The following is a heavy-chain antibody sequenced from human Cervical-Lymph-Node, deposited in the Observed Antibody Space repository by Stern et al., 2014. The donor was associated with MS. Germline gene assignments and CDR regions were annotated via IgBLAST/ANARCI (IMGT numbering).Heavy chain of an antibody. Sequence: EVQLXXXGGGLVKPGGSLRLSCAASGFTFRDYAMNWVRQAPGKGLEWVSSISSSSTYIYYADSMKGRFTVSRDNAKNSLFLRMNSLRAEDTAVYYCARGPTGYXXXWDYWGQGTLVTVSS. CDR1: GFTFRDYA. J-gene: IGHJ4*02. V-gene: IGHV3-21*01. D-gene: IGHD5-18*01. CDR2: ISSSSTYI. CDR3: ARGPTGYXXXWDY.